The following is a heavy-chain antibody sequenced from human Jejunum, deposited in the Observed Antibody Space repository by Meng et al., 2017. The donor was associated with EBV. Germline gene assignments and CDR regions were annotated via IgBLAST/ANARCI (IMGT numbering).Heavy chain of an antibody. CDR2: IYWDDDK. CDR3: AHRPDGYISGWDQVVFDY. Sequence: QITLKESGPTLVKPXXTFTRTCTFXGFSLSTTGVGVGWIRQPPGKALEWLAFIYWDDDKRYSPSLRSRLTISKDTSKNQVVLTMTNMDPVDTATYYCAHRPDGYISGWDQVVFDYWGQGTLVHVSS. CDR1: GFSLSTTGVG. D-gene: IGHD6-19*01. J-gene: IGHJ4*02. V-gene: IGHV2-5*02.